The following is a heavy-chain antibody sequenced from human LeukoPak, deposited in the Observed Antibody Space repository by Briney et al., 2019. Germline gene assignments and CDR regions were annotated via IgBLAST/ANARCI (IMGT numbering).Heavy chain of an antibody. CDR3: ARDWGYCSGGSCHFPIDY. Sequence: SETLSLTCTVSGGPISIDTYYWSWIRQPAGKGLEWIGRIYASGNTNYNPSLKSRVTISVDTSKNQFSLKLSSVTAADSAVYYCARDWGYCSGGSCHFPIDYWGQGTLVTVSS. CDR2: IYASGNT. J-gene: IGHJ4*02. V-gene: IGHV4-61*02. CDR1: GGPISIDTYY. D-gene: IGHD2-15*01.